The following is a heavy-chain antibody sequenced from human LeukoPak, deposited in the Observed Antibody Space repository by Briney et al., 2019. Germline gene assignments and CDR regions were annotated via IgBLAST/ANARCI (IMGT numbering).Heavy chain of an antibody. Sequence: SETLSLTCTVSGGSYYWSWIRRPPGKGLEWIGFVYYSGNTNYNPSLKSRVTISLDTSKNQFPLKLRSVTTADTAVYYCARGRYQLDYWGQGTLVTVSS. D-gene: IGHD2-2*01. CDR3: ARGRYQLDY. J-gene: IGHJ4*02. CDR2: VYYSGNT. CDR1: GGSYY. V-gene: IGHV4-59*01.